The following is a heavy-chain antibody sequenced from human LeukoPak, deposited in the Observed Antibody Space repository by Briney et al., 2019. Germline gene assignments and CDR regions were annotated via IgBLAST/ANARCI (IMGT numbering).Heavy chain of an antibody. Sequence: GESLKISCKGSGYSFTNYWIGWVRQMPGEGLEWMGIIYPGDSDTRYSPSFQGQVTISADKSISTAYLQRGSLKASDTAMYYCARLSNHYYGSGSYFPGYFDYWGQGTLVTVSS. CDR3: ARLSNHYYGSGSYFPGYFDY. CDR2: IYPGDSDT. CDR1: GYSFTNYW. J-gene: IGHJ4*02. D-gene: IGHD3-10*01. V-gene: IGHV5-51*01.